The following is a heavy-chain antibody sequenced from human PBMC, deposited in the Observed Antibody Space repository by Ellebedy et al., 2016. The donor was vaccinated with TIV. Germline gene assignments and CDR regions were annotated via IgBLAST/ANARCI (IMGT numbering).Heavy chain of an antibody. CDR3: ARDFFYDNSESFAFDV. J-gene: IGHJ3*01. V-gene: IGHV3-30*04. CDR2: VSFDGRNT. CDR1: GFSFSSYA. Sequence: PGGSLRLSCAASGFSFSSYAMHWVRQAPGKGLEWVAVVSFDGRNTFYSDSVKGRFTISRDNSKDTLYLQMRSLRPEDTTVYFCARDFFYDNSESFAFDVWGQGTMVTVSS. D-gene: IGHD3-22*01.